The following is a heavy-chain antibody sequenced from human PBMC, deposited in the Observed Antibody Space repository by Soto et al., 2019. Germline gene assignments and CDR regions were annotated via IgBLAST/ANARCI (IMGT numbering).Heavy chain of an antibody. CDR2: IYHTGST. V-gene: IGHV4-38-2*01. J-gene: IGHJ6*02. D-gene: IGHD5-18*01. CDR3: ARWSPQRYSYGGDYGMDV. CDR1: GYSISSGYY. Sequence: SETLSLTCAVSGYSISSGYYWGWIRQPPGKVLEWIGSIYHTGSTYYNPSLKSRVTISVDTSKNHFSLELSSVTAADTAVYYCARWSPQRYSYGGDYGMDVWGQGTTVTVS.